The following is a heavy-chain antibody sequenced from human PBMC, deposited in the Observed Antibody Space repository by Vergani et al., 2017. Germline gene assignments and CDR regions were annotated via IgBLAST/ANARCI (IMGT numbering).Heavy chain of an antibody. CDR1: GFNISHYY. D-gene: IGHD2-21*02. Sequence: QLHLVESGGGFVKPGGSLRLSCSASGFNISHYYMSWIRQAPGKGLEWVSYISSSGSTIFHADSVKGRFTISRDSANKSLYLQMTSLKSEDTAMYYCARDVLVTATAGFRDAFHIWGQGTMVTVSA. V-gene: IGHV3-11*04. CDR2: ISSSGSTI. CDR3: ARDVLVTATAGFRDAFHI. J-gene: IGHJ3*02.